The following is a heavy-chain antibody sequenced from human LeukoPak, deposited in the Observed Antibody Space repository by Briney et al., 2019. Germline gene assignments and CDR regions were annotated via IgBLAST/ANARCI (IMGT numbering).Heavy chain of an antibody. D-gene: IGHD3-16*01. CDR3: AKVGAPGTYYYYGMDV. J-gene: IGHJ6*02. Sequence: GGSLRLSCAASGFTFSSYAMSWVRQAPGKGLEWVSAISGSGGSTYHADSVKGRFTISRDNSKNTLYLQMNSLRAEDTAVYYCAKVGAPGTYYYYGMDVWGQGTTVTVSS. CDR1: GFTFSSYA. CDR2: ISGSGGST. V-gene: IGHV3-23*01.